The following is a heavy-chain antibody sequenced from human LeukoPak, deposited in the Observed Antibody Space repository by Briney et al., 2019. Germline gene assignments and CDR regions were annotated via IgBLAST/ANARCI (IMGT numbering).Heavy chain of an antibody. CDR2: IYYSGST. J-gene: IGHJ5*02. Sequence: PSETLSLTCTVSGGSISSGDYYWSWIRQPPGKGLEWIGYIYYSGSTYYNPSLKSRVTISVDTSKNQFSLKLSSVTAADTAVYYCARGLKGLNWFDPWGQGTLVTVSS. CDR3: ARGLKGLNWFDP. CDR1: GGSISSGDYY. D-gene: IGHD3/OR15-3a*01. V-gene: IGHV4-30-4*01.